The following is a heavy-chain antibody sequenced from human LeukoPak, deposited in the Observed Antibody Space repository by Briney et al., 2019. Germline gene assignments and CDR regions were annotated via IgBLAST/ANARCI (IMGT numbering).Heavy chain of an antibody. J-gene: IGHJ4*02. CDR2: IKQDGSEK. CDR3: ARDPITMDY. Sequence: GGSLRLSCAASGFTFSSYAMHWIRQAPGKGLEWVANIKQDGSEKYYVDSVKGRFTISRDNAKNSLYLQMNSLRAEDTAVYYCARDPITMDYWGQGTLVTVSS. D-gene: IGHD3-10*01. CDR1: GFTFSSYA. V-gene: IGHV3-7*01.